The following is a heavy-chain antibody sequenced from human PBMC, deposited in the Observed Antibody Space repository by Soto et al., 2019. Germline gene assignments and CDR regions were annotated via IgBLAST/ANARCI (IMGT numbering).Heavy chain of an antibody. CDR3: ARLGSRKREYYSVMAV. J-gene: IGHJ6*04. V-gene: IGHV4-39*01. CDR2: IYYSGST. CDR1: GGSISSSSYY. Sequence: SETLSLTCTVSGGSISSSSYYWGWIRQPPGKGLEWIGSIYYSGSTYYNPSLKSRVTISVDTSKNQFSLKLSSVTAADTVFFYCARLGSRKREYYSVMAVWGKGTTVTVSP. D-gene: IGHD2-15*01.